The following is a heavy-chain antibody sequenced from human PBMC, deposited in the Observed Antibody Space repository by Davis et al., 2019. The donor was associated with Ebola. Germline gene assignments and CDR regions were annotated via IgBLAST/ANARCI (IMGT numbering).Heavy chain of an antibody. D-gene: IGHD2-2*02. CDR3: ARDRPAAIRSVNWFDP. CDR2: INPNSGGT. Sequence: VSVKVSCKASGYTFTGYYMHWVRQAPGQGLEWMGWINPNSGGTNYAQKFQGRVTMTRDTSISPAYMELSRLRSDDTAVYYCARDRPAAIRSVNWFDPWGQGTLVTVSS. CDR1: GYTFTGYY. V-gene: IGHV1-2*02. J-gene: IGHJ5*02.